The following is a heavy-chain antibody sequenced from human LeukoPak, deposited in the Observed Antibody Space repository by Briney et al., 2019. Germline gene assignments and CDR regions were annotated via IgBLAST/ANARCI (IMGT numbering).Heavy chain of an antibody. D-gene: IGHD5-18*01. Sequence: GGSLRLSCAASGFTLSTYWMHWVRQAPGKGLEWVSSISATGGGTAYADSVKGRFTISRDNSKNTLFLQMNSLRAEDTALYYCTKRGYNYEADYWGQGTLVTVSS. J-gene: IGHJ4*02. CDR3: TKRGYNYEADY. V-gene: IGHV3-23*01. CDR1: GFTLSTYW. CDR2: ISATGGGT.